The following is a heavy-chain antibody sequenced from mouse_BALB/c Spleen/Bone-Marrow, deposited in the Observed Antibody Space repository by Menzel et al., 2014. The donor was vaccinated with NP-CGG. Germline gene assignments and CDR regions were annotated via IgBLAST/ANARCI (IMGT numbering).Heavy chain of an antibody. CDR2: ISDGGSYT. D-gene: IGHD2-14*01. V-gene: IGHV5-4*02. CDR3: ARDGDYTYAWFAY. Sequence: EVNLMESGGGLVKPGGSLKLSCAASGFTFSDYYMYWVRQTPEKRLEWVATISDGGSYTFYPDSVKGRFTISRDNAKNNLYLQMSSLKSEDTAMYYCARDGDYTYAWFAYWGQGTLVTVSA. CDR1: GFTFSDYY. J-gene: IGHJ3*01.